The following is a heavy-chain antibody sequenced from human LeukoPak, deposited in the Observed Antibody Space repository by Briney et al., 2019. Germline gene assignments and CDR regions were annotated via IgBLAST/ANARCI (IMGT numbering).Heavy chain of an antibody. CDR2: IYYSGST. CDR3: ARHVSGGSCYSEGCDWFDP. CDR1: GGSISSYY. V-gene: IGHV4-59*01. D-gene: IGHD2-15*01. Sequence: KPSETLSLTCTVSGGSISSYYWSWIRQPPGKGLEWIGYIYYSGSTNYNPSLKSRVTISVDTSKNQFSLKLSSVTAADTAVYYCARHVSGGSCYSEGCDWFDPWGQGTLVTVSS. J-gene: IGHJ5*02.